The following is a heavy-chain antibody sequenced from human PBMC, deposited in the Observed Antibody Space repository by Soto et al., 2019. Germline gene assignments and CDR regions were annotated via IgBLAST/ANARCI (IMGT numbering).Heavy chain of an antibody. CDR2: IYHSGST. CDR3: ARFSLWFGASRDY. J-gene: IGHJ4*02. CDR1: GGSISSSNW. V-gene: IGHV4-4*02. Sequence: SETLSLTCAVSGGSISSSNWWSWVRQPPGKGLEWIGEIYHSGSTNYNPSLKSRVTISVDKSKNQFSLKLSSVTAADTAVYYCARFSLWFGASRDYWGQGTLVTVSS. D-gene: IGHD3-10*01.